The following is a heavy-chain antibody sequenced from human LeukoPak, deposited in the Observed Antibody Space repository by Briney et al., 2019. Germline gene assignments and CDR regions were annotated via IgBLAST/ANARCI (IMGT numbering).Heavy chain of an antibody. Sequence: GGSLRLSCAASGFTFSSYAMSWVRQAPGKGLEWVSGINWNGGSTGYEDSVKGRFTISRDNAKNYLYLQMNSLRAEDKALYYCARERGYSYGPEDFDYWGQGTLVTVSS. CDR3: ARERGYSYGPEDFDY. CDR1: GFTFSSYA. V-gene: IGHV3-20*04. CDR2: INWNGGST. D-gene: IGHD5-18*01. J-gene: IGHJ4*02.